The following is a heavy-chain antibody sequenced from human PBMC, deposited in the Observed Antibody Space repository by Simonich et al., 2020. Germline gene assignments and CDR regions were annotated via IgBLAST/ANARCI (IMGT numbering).Heavy chain of an antibody. CDR2: ISGSGGST. Sequence: EVQLLESGGGLVQPGGSLRLSCAASGFTFSSYAMSWVGQAPGTGLGGVSAISGSGGSTYYADSVKGRFTISRDNSKNTLYLQMNSLRAEDTAVYYCAKEKGQAAAAYLIDYWGQGTLVTVSS. CDR3: AKEKGQAAAAYLIDY. V-gene: IGHV3-23*01. D-gene: IGHD6-13*01. CDR1: GFTFSSYA. J-gene: IGHJ4*02.